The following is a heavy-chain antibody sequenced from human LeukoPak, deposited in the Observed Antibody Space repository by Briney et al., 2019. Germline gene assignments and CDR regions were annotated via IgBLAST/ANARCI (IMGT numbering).Heavy chain of an antibody. D-gene: IGHD2-8*01. CDR1: GFTFSSYA. V-gene: IGHV3-23*01. CDR2: ISGSGGST. Sequence: GGSLRLSCAASGFTFSSYAMSWVRQAPGKGLEWVSAISGSGGSTYYADSVKGRFTISRDNSKNTLYLQMNSLRAEDTAVYYCAKEGPKYCTNGVCYTGVDYWGQGTLVTVSS. CDR3: AKEGPKYCTNGVCYTGVDY. J-gene: IGHJ4*02.